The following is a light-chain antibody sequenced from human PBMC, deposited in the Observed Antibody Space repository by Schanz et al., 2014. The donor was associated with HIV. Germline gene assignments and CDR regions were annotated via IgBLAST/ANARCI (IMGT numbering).Light chain of an antibody. CDR1: QSVSSNY. CDR3: QQYLSSQLT. Sequence: EIVLTQSPATLSLSPGERATLSCRASQSVSSNYLAWYQQKPGQAPRLLIYDASSRATGIPDRFSGTGSGTDFTLIISRLEPEDFAVYYCQQYLSSQLTFGGGTKVEIK. V-gene: IGKV3-20*01. CDR2: DAS. J-gene: IGKJ4*01.